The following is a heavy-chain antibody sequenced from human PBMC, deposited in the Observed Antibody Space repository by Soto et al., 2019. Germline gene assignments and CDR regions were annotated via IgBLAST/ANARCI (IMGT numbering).Heavy chain of an antibody. CDR1: GYTLTELS. Sequence: VKVSCKVSGYTLTELSMHWVRQALGKGLEWMGGFDPEDGETIYAQKFQGRVTMTEDTSTDTAYTELSSLRSEDTAVYYCATDDFWSGYYAPIYWGQGTLVTVS. D-gene: IGHD3-3*01. CDR2: FDPEDGET. CDR3: ATDDFWSGYYAPIY. V-gene: IGHV1-24*01. J-gene: IGHJ4*02.